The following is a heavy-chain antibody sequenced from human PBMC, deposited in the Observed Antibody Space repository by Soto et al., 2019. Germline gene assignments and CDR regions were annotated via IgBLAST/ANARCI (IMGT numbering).Heavy chain of an antibody. Sequence: QVQLQQWGAGLLKPSETLSLTCSVYGGSFSRYYWNWIRQPPGKGLAWIGEITHSGSTNYNPSLKNRVTISVERSKSQFSLNLSSVTAADTAVYYCAGGGKEQLIRTNNWFDPWGPGTLVTVSS. CDR1: GGSFSRYY. J-gene: IGHJ5*02. V-gene: IGHV4-34*01. D-gene: IGHD2-8*01. CDR2: ITHSGST. CDR3: AGGGKEQLIRTNNWFDP.